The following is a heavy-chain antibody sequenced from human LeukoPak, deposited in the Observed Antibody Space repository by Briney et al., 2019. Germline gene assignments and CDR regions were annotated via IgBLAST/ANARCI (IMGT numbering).Heavy chain of an antibody. V-gene: IGHV3-43*02. Sequence: PGGSLRLSCAASGFTFDDYAMHWVRQAPGKGLEWVSLISGDGGTTYSAGSVKGRFTISRDNSKNSLYLQMNSLRTEDTALYYCARSLPDYFDYWGQGTLVTVSS. CDR2: ISGDGGTT. J-gene: IGHJ4*02. CDR1: GFTFDDYA. CDR3: ARSLPDYFDY.